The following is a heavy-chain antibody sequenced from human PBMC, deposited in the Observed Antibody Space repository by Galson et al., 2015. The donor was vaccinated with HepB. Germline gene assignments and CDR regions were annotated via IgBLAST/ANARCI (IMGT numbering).Heavy chain of an antibody. CDR3: ARGADYYDNSGYPHSYF. CDR2: ISSDSSDI. J-gene: IGHJ1*01. CDR1: AFAFRPYT. D-gene: IGHD3-22*01. Sequence: SLRLSCAVSAFAFRPYTMNWVRQAPGRRPEWVSSISSDSSDIYYADSVMGRFTISRDNARNSLYLQMDSLRAEDTAVYYCARGADYYDNSGYPHSYF. V-gene: IGHV3-21*01.